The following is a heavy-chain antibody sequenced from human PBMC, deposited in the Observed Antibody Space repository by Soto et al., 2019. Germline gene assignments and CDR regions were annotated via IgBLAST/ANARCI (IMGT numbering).Heavy chain of an antibody. J-gene: IGHJ3*02. CDR1: GGTFSSYT. V-gene: IGHV1-69*02. D-gene: IGHD5-12*01. CDR3: ASPSWSGYDKRAYDAFDI. CDR2: IIPILGIA. Sequence: GASVKVSCKASGGTFSSYTISWVRQAPGQGLEWMGRIIPILGIANYAQKFQGRVTITADKSTSTAYMELSSLRSEDTAVYYCASPSWSGYDKRAYDAFDIWGEGTMVTVSS.